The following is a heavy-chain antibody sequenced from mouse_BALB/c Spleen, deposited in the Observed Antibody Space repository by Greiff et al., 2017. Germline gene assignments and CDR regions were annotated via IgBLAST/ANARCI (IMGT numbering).Heavy chain of an antibody. CDR1: GFAFSSYD. J-gene: IGHJ4*01. V-gene: IGHV5-12-1*01. CDR2: ISSGGGST. Sequence: EVQLVESGGGLVKPGGSLKLSCAASGFAFSSYDMSWVRQTPEKRLEWVAYISSGGGSTYYPDTVKGRFTISRDNAKNTLYLQMSSLKSEDTAMYYCARHGNYVLAMGYWGQGTSVTVSS. D-gene: IGHD2-1*01. CDR3: ARHGNYVLAMGY.